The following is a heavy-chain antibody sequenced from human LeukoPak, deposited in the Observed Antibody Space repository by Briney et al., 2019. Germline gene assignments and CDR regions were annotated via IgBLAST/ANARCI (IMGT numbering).Heavy chain of an antibody. CDR1: GFAFSSSG. Sequence: GGSLRLSCAASGFAFSSSGMHWVRQAPGKGLEWVALIWYDGSSKYYADSVKGRFAISRDNSKNTLYLQMNSLRAEDTALYYCARDYGSGSYYKGYFYYWGQGTLVTVSS. CDR3: ARDYGSGSYYKGYFYY. D-gene: IGHD3-10*01. CDR2: IWYDGSSK. J-gene: IGHJ4*02. V-gene: IGHV3-33*01.